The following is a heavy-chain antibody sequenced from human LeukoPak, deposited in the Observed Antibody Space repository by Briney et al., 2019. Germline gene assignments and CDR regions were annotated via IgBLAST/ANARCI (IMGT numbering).Heavy chain of an antibody. D-gene: IGHD6-13*01. CDR2: IYYSGST. Sequence: PSETLSLTCTVSGGSISSGGYYWSWIRQHPGKGLEWIGYIYYSGSTYYNPSLKSRVTISVDTSKNQFSLKLSSVTAVDTAVYYCARTSSWYYFDYWGQGTLVTVSS. V-gene: IGHV4-31*03. J-gene: IGHJ4*02. CDR1: GGSISSGGYY. CDR3: ARTSSWYYFDY.